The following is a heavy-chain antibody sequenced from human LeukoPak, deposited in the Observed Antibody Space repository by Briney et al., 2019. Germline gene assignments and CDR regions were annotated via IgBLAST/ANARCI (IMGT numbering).Heavy chain of an antibody. CDR2: IRSKAYGGTT. J-gene: IGHJ4*02. CDR1: GFTFSSYS. CDR3: TSKDDYVWGASKVY. D-gene: IGHD3-16*01. Sequence: GGSLRLSCAASGFTFSSYSMNWVRQAPGKGLEWVGFIRSKAYGGTTEYAASVKGRFTISRDDSKSIAYLQMNSLKTEDTAVYYCTSKDDYVWGASKVYWGQGTLVTVSS. V-gene: IGHV3-49*04.